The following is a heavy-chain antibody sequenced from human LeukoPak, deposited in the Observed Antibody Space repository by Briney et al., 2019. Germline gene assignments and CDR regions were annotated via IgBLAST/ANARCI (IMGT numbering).Heavy chain of an antibody. D-gene: IGHD3-3*01. CDR2: IYYSGST. CDR1: GGSFSSSSYY. Sequence: PSETLSLTCTVSGGSFSSSSYYRGWIRQPPGKGLEWIGSIYYSGSTYYNPSLKSRVTISVDTSKNQFSLKLSSVTAADTAVYYCARLSYYDFWSQIREFDPWGQGTLVTVSS. J-gene: IGHJ5*02. CDR3: ARLSYYDFWSQIREFDP. V-gene: IGHV4-39*01.